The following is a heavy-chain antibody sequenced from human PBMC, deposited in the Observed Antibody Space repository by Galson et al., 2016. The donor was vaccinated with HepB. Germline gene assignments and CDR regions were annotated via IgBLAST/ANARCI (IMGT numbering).Heavy chain of an antibody. V-gene: IGHV5-51*01. CDR2: VYPGDSDT. Sequence: GAEVKKPGESLKISCKASGYYFTTYWIGWVRQMPGKGLEWMGIVYPGDSDTKYSPSFQGQVTISADKSINTAYLHWSSLKASDTAMYYCAREGNYGLDVWGQGTTVTVSS. J-gene: IGHJ6*02. CDR3: AREGNYGLDV. CDR1: GYYFTTYW.